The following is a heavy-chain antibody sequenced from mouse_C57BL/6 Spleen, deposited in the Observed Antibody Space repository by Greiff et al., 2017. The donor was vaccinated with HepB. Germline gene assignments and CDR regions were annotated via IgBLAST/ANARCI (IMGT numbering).Heavy chain of an antibody. J-gene: IGHJ4*01. CDR3: ARRITTAMDY. V-gene: IGHV1-63*01. CDR2: IYPGGGYT. D-gene: IGHD1-1*01. Sequence: QVQLQQSGAELVRPGTSVKMSCKASGYTFTNYWLGWAKQRPGHGLEWIGDIYPGGGYTNYNEKFKGKATLTADKSSSTAYMQFSSLTSEDSAIYYCARRITTAMDYWGQGTSVTVSS. CDR1: GYTFTNYW.